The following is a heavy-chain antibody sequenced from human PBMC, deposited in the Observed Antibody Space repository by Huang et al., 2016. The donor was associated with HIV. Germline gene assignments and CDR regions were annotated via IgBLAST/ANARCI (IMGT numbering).Heavy chain of an antibody. J-gene: IGHJ4*02. CDR3: ATGPRGSGSFN. D-gene: IGHD1-26*01. CDR1: GGTFSSYV. V-gene: IGHV1-69*01. CDR2: ITPIIDKT. Sequence: QVQLVQSGAEVKKPGSSVKVSCKASGGTFSSYVISWVRQAPGQGLERMGGITPIIDKTNYAQKFQGRVTIIADESTRTAYMEMSSLRPEDTATYYCATGPRGSGSFNWGQGTLVIVSS.